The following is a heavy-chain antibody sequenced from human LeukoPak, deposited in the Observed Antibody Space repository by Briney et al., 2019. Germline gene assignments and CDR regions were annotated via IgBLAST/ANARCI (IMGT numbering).Heavy chain of an antibody. Sequence: GGSLRLSCAASGFTFSSYAMHWVRQAPGKGLERVAVISYDGSNKYYADSVKGRFTISRDNSKNTLYLQMNSLRAEDTAVHYCAELGITMIGGVWGKGTTVTISS. CDR1: GFTFSSYA. D-gene: IGHD3-10*02. J-gene: IGHJ6*04. CDR3: AELGITMIGGV. V-gene: IGHV3-30*04. CDR2: ISYDGSNK.